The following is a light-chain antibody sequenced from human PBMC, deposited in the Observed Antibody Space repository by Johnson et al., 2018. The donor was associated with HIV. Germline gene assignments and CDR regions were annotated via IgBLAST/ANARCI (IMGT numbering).Light chain of an antibody. J-gene: IGLJ1*01. Sequence: VLTQPPSVSAAPGQKVTISCSGSTSNIGNNYVSWYQQLPGTAPKLLIYDNNKRPSGIPDRFSGSKSGTSATLGITGLQTGDEADYYCGTWDSSLSVYVFGTGTKVTVL. CDR1: TSNIGNNY. V-gene: IGLV1-51*01. CDR3: GTWDSSLSVYV. CDR2: DNN.